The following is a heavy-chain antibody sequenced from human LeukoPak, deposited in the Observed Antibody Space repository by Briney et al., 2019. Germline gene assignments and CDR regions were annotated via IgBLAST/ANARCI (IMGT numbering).Heavy chain of an antibody. D-gene: IGHD2-21*02. CDR1: GFTFSSYA. V-gene: IGHV3-30*04. CDR3: ARDFVCGGDCYLYYFDY. J-gene: IGHJ4*02. CDR2: ISYDGSNK. Sequence: GGSLRLSCAASGFTFSSYAMYWVRQAPGKGLEWVAVISYDGSNKYYADSVKGRFTISRDNSKNTVYLQMNSLRAEDTAVYYCARDFVCGGDCYLYYFDYWGQGTLVTVSS.